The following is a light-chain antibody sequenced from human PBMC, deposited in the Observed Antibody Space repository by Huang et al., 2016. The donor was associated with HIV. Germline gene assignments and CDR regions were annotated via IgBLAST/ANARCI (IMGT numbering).Light chain of an antibody. J-gene: IGKJ4*01. CDR2: ATS. CDR1: QNINSY. CDR3: QQYHNSPVT. V-gene: IGKV1-8*01. Sequence: AIRMTQSPSSLSASTGDRVTITCRASQNINSYLAWYQQKPGKAPKRLIDATSTLQSGVPSRFSGSGSGTDFTLTITHLQSEDFATYYCQQYHNSPVTFGGGTKVGIK.